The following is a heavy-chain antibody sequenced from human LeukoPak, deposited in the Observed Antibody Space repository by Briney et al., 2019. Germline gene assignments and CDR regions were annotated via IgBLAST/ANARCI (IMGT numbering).Heavy chain of an antibody. Sequence: PGGSLRLSCAASGFTFSSYSMNWVRQAPGKGLEWVSSISSSSYIYYADSVKGRFTISRDNAKNSLYLQMSSLRAEDTAVYYCARGDCSATSCYYFDNWGQGTLVTLSS. CDR3: ARGDCSATSCYYFDN. J-gene: IGHJ4*02. V-gene: IGHV3-21*01. CDR2: ISSSSYI. D-gene: IGHD2-15*01. CDR1: GFTFSSYS.